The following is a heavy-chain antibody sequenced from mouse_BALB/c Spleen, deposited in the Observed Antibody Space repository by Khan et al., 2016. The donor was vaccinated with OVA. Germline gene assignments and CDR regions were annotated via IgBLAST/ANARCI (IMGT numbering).Heavy chain of an antibody. V-gene: IGHV1S132*01. D-gene: IGHD3-2*02. CDR2: IYPGTDNS. Sequence: VELVESGAELVRPGASVKLSCKTSGYIFTSYWIHWVKQRSGQGLEWIARIYPGTDNSYYNEKFKDKATLTADKSSSTAYMQLSSLKSEDSDVYFCVREEALYHFDHWGQGTTLTVSS. CDR1: GYIFTSYW. J-gene: IGHJ2*01. CDR3: VREEALYHFDH.